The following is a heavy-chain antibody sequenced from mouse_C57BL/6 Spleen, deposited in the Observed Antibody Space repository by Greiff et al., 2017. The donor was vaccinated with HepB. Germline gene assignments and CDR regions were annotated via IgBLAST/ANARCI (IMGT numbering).Heavy chain of an antibody. J-gene: IGHJ1*03. CDR1: GFTFSDYY. Sequence: DVKLVESEGGLVQPGSSMKLSCTASGFTFSDYYMAWVRQVPEKGLEWVANINYDGSSTYYLDSLKSRFIISRDNAKNILYLQMSSLKSEDTATYYCARETPYGYYWYFDVWGTGTTVTVSS. CDR2: INYDGSST. V-gene: IGHV5-16*01. CDR3: ARETPYGYYWYFDV. D-gene: IGHD2-2*01.